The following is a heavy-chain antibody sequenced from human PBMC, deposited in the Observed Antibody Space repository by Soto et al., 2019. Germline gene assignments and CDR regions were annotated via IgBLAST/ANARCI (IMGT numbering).Heavy chain of an antibody. CDR1: GYTFTGYY. J-gene: IGHJ4*02. D-gene: IGHD5-18*01. V-gene: IGHV1-2*04. CDR3: GRVDTAMVFDY. Sequence: ASVKVSCKASGYTFTGYYMHWVRQAPGQGLEWMGWINPNSGGTNYAQKFQGWVTMTRDTSISTAYMELSRLRSDDTAVYYCGRVDTAMVFDYWGQGTLVTVSS. CDR2: INPNSGGT.